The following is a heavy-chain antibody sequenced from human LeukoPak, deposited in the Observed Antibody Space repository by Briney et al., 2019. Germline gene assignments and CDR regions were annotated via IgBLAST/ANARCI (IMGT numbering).Heavy chain of an antibody. J-gene: IGHJ4*02. CDR1: GFTFSSYS. V-gene: IGHV3-21*01. CDR3: ARDGLLAARVY. CDR2: ISSSSSYI. Sequence: PGGSLRLSCAASGFTFSSYSMNWVRQAPGKGLEWVSSISSSSSYIYYADSVKGRFTISRDNAKNSLYLQMNSLIAEDTAVYYCARDGLLAARVYWGQGTLVTVSS. D-gene: IGHD6-6*01.